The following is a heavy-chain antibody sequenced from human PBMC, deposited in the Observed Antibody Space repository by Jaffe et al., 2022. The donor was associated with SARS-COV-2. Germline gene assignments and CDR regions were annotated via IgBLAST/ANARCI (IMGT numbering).Heavy chain of an antibody. V-gene: IGHV3-15*01. D-gene: IGHD3-10*01. CDR2: IKSKTDGGTT. Sequence: EVQLVESGGGLVKPGGSLRLSCAASGFTFSNAWMSWVRQAPGKGLEWVGRIKSKTDGGTTDYAAPVKGRFTISRDDSKNTLYLQMNSLKTEDTAVYYCTTDDNYYGSGSLYWGQGTLVTVSS. J-gene: IGHJ4*02. CDR3: TTDDNYYGSGSLY. CDR1: GFTFSNAW.